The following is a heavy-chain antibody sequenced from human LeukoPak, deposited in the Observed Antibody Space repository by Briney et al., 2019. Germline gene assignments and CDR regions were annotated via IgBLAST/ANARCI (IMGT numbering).Heavy chain of an antibody. CDR2: TSYDGSHK. CDR3: ARVQRSDWNAYFYYIDV. D-gene: IGHD1-1*01. CDR1: GFTFSNYA. Sequence: PGRSLRLSCAASGFTFSNYAFHWVRQAPGKGLEWVALTSYDGSHKYYADSVKGRFTVSRDNSKNTLYLQMNSLRAEDTAVYYCARVQRSDWNAYFYYIDVWGKGTTVTVSS. V-gene: IGHV3-30*04. J-gene: IGHJ6*03.